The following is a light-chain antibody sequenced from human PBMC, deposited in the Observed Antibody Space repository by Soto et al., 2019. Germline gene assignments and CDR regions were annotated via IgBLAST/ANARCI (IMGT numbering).Light chain of an antibody. J-gene: IGKJ4*01. Sequence: DIVLTQSPVTLSLSPGERATLSCRASQSVDYYLAWYQQKPGQAPRLLIYAASNRATGIPARFSGSGSGTDFTLTISSLEPEDFAVYYCLQRSNWPLTFGGGTKVEIK. CDR1: QSVDYY. CDR2: AAS. CDR3: LQRSNWPLT. V-gene: IGKV3-11*01.